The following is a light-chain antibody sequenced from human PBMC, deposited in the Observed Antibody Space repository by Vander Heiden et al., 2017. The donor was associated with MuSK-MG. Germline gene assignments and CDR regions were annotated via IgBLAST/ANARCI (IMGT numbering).Light chain of an antibody. CDR3: SSYAGSNNYV. Sequence: QSALTQPPPSSRPPAQPVPISCTGTSRHIVNATPVSWYQLHPGKPPILMIYEGRTRPSGGSDRFSGSNSGNPASLTVSGLQAEDEADYYCSSYAGSNNYVFGTGTEVTVL. CDR2: EGR. CDR1: SRHIVNATP. J-gene: IGLJ1*01. V-gene: IGLV2-8*01.